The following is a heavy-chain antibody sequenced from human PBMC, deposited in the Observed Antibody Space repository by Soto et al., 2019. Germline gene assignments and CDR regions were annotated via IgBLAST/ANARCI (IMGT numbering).Heavy chain of an antibody. D-gene: IGHD3-10*01. CDR3: ARLVYDTRLNYMYFDF. J-gene: IGHJ4*02. CDR1: GGSVSSSNYY. CDR2: IYYSGSA. Sequence: PSETLSLTCTVSGGSVSSSNYYWSWIRQPPGRGLEWLGYIYYSGSASYSPSLKSRITVSVDTSRNQFSLKLTSVTAADTAVYFCARLVYDTRLNYMYFDFWGPGTLVTVSS. V-gene: IGHV4-61*01.